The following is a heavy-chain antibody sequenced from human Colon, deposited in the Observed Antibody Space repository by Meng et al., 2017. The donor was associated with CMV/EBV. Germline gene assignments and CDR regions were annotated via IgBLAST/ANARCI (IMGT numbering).Heavy chain of an antibody. J-gene: IGHJ4*02. V-gene: IGHV3-53*03. D-gene: IGHD2-15*01. CDR1: GFTVSSNY. Sequence: CGASGFTVSSNYMSWVRPPPVKGLQWVSVVDYDGTTYYADSVKGRFTISRDNSKNTVYLQLNSLRVEDTAMYFCAGGYYGSGGFALDYWGQGTLVTVSS. CDR3: AGGYYGSGGFALDY. CDR2: VDYDGTT.